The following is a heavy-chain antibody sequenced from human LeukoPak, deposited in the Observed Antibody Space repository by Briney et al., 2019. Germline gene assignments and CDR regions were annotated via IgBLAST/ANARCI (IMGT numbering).Heavy chain of an antibody. CDR3: AREYSSSSRGGYFDY. D-gene: IGHD6-6*01. V-gene: IGHV4-59*12. CDR2: ISHSGST. J-gene: IGHJ4*02. Sequence: SETLSLTCTVSGGSISSYYWSWIRQPPGKGLEWIGSISHSGSTHDNPSLKSRVSISVDMSKNQFSLKLSSVTAAGTAVYYCAREYSSSSRGGYFDYWGQGTLVTVSS. CDR1: GGSISSYY.